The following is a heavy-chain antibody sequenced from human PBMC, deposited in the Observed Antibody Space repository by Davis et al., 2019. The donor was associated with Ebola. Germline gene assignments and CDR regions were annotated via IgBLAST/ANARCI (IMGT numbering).Heavy chain of an antibody. Sequence: SETLSLTCAVYGGSFSGYYWSWIRQPPGKGLEWIGEINHSGSTNYNPSLKSRVTISVDTSKNQFSLKLSSVTAADTAVYYCARARFWSGYPNWLDPWGQGTLVTVSS. V-gene: IGHV4-34*01. D-gene: IGHD3-3*01. CDR1: GGSFSGYY. CDR3: ARARFWSGYPNWLDP. CDR2: INHSGST. J-gene: IGHJ5*02.